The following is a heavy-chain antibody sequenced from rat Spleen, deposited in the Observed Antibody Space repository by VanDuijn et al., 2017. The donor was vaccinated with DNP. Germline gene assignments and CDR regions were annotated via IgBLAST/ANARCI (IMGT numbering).Heavy chain of an antibody. CDR1: GLTFSNYD. Sequence: EVQLLESGGDLVQPGRSMKLSCAASGLTFSNYDMAWVRQAPKTGLEWVATITSDGSSPYYRESVKGRFTISRDNAETTLYLQMDSLRSEDTATYYCTTTAGWYWGRGVMVTVSS. J-gene: IGHJ2*01. CDR3: TTTAGWY. D-gene: IGHD1-1*01. V-gene: IGHV5-7*01. CDR2: ITSDGSSP.